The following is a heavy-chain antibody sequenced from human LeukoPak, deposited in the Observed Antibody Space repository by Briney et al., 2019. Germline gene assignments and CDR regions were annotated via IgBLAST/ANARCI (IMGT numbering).Heavy chain of an antibody. CDR2: IKQDGSEK. Sequence: GGSLRLSCAVSGFTFSTYWMSWVRQAPGKGLEWVANIKQDGSEKYYVDSVKGRFTISRDNAKNSLYLQMNSLRAEDTAVYYCARAKWELRVLLGYWGQGTLVTVSS. J-gene: IGHJ4*02. CDR3: ARAKWELRVLLGY. CDR1: GFTFSTYW. V-gene: IGHV3-7*01. D-gene: IGHD1-26*01.